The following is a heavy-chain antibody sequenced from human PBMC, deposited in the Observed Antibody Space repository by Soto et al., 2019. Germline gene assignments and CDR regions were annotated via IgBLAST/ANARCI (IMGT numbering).Heavy chain of an antibody. CDR3: XXXXXXGXYIAFDT. CDR2: ISPYNGNT. Sequence: QVQLVQSGAEVKNPGASVKVSCKASGYTFSNYGISWVRQAPGQGLEWMGWISPYNGNTKYTQKFQGRVTMTTDTSTSXXXXXXXXXXXXXXXXXXXXXXXXXGXYIAFDTWGQGTMVTVSS. J-gene: IGHJ3*02. CDR1: GYTFSNYG. V-gene: IGHV1-18*01. D-gene: IGHD3-10*01.